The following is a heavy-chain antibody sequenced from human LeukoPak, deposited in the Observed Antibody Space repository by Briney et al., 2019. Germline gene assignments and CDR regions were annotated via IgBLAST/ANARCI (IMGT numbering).Heavy chain of an antibody. CDR3: AKETYSSGWYPYFDY. CDR2: ISGSGGST. CDR1: GFTFSSYA. Sequence: PGGSLRPSCVASGFTFSSYAMSWVRQAPGKGLEWVSGISGSGGSTYYADSVKGRFTISRDNSKNTLFLQMNSLRAGDTAVYYCAKETYSSGWYPYFDYWGQGTLVTVSS. J-gene: IGHJ4*02. V-gene: IGHV3-23*01. D-gene: IGHD6-19*01.